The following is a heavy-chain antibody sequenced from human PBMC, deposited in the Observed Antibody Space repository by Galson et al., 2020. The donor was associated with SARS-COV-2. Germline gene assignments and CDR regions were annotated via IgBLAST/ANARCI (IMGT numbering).Heavy chain of an antibody. CDR3: ARSPYTAYGLDWYFDV. Sequence: SQTLSLTCTVSGASISSYYWSWIRQPPGKGLEWIGFVYFSGSTSYNPSLESRVTISVDTSKTQFSLKLTSATAADTAVYYCARSPYTAYGLDWYFDVWGRGSLVTVSS. J-gene: IGHJ2*01. D-gene: IGHD5-12*01. CDR1: GASISSYY. CDR2: VYFSGST. V-gene: IGHV4-59*01.